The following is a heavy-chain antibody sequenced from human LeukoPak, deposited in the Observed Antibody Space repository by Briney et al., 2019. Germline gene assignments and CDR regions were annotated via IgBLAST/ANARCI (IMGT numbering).Heavy chain of an antibody. J-gene: IGHJ4*02. Sequence: ASVKVSCKASGFTFSTSVMHWVRQTRGQGREWIGWIVVGSGSTNYAQKFQGRVTITRNTSISTAYMELSSLRSEDTAVYYCARGSRGYDFWSGYPYYFDYWGQGTLVTVSS. CDR1: GFTFSTSV. D-gene: IGHD3-3*01. CDR3: ARGSRGYDFWSGYPYYFDY. CDR2: IVVGSGST. V-gene: IGHV1-58*02.